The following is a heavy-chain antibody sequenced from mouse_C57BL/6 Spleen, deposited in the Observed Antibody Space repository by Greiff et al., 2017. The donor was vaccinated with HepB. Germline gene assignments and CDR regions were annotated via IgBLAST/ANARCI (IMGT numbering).Heavy chain of an antibody. V-gene: IGHV5-17*01. D-gene: IGHD1-1*01. CDR1: GFTFSDYG. Sequence: EVHLVESGGGLVKPGGSLKLSCAASGFTFSDYGMHWVRQAPEKGLEWVAYISSGSSTIYYADTVKGRFTISRDNAKNTLFLQMNSLRSEDTAIYYCARVTTVEGPYYAMDYWGQGTSVTVSS. CDR3: ARVTTVEGPYYAMDY. J-gene: IGHJ4*01. CDR2: ISSGSSTI.